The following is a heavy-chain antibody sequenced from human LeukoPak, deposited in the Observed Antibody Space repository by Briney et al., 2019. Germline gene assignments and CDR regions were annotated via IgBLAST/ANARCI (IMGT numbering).Heavy chain of an antibody. CDR3: VRGYCSDDICPVFPS. V-gene: IGHV4-59*02. CDR2: ISYNGKM. D-gene: IGHD2-15*01. Sequence: SETLSLTCSVSGVSVTSYYWNWVRQRPEKGLEWIGYISYNGKMDYGPTLMSRVTMSLDTSKNQFSLKLTSVTAADTGMYYCVRGYCSDDICPVFPSWGQGTLVTVSS. J-gene: IGHJ5*02. CDR1: GVSVTSYY.